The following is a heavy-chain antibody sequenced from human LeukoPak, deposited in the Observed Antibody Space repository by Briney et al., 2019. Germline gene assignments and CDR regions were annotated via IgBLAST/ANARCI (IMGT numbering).Heavy chain of an antibody. V-gene: IGHV3-23*01. CDR2: FSGSGGST. J-gene: IGHJ4*02. Sequence: AGGPLRLSCAASGFTFSSYAMSWVRKAPGKGLEWVSAFSGSGGSTYYADTVKGRFTISRDNSKNTPYLQMNSLRAKDTAVYYCAKDRWRDSSSWSFDYWGQGTLVTVSS. CDR1: GFTFSSYA. CDR3: AKDRWRDSSSWSFDY. D-gene: IGHD6-13*01.